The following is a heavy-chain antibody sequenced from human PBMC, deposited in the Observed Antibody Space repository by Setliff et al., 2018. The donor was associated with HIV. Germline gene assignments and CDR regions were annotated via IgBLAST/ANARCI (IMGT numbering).Heavy chain of an antibody. Sequence: SETLSLTCTVSGYSISSGYYWGWIRLPPGKGLEWIGDIYHSGSTHYNPSLQSRVTISVDKSKSQFSLKLNSVTAADTAVYYCGGNGYYSIDYWGQGTLVTVSS. V-gene: IGHV4-38-2*02. CDR2: IYHSGST. CDR3: GGNGYYSIDY. J-gene: IGHJ4*02. CDR1: GYSISSGYY. D-gene: IGHD3-22*01.